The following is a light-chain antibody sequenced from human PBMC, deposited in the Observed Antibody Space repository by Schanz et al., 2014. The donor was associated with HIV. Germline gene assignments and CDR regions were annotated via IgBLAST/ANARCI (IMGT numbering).Light chain of an antibody. CDR1: QSISSW. CDR2: KAS. V-gene: IGKV1-5*03. Sequence: DIQMTQSPSTLSASVGDRVTITCRASQSISSWLAWYQQKPGKAPKLLIYKASSLESGVPSRFSGSGSGTEFTLTISSLQPDDFATYHCQQSYITPLTFGGGTKVEIK. J-gene: IGKJ4*01. CDR3: QQSYITPLT.